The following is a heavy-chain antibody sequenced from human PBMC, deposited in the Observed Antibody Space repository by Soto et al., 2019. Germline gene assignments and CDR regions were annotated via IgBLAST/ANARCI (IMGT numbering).Heavy chain of an antibody. V-gene: IGHV3-23*01. CDR2: ISGSGGST. CDR3: SRNNVVGATNAFDI. D-gene: IGHD1-26*01. Sequence: GGSLRLSCAASGFTFSSYAMSWVRQAPGKGLEWVSAISGSGGSTYYADSVKGRFTISRDNSKNTLYLLMNSLRAEGTAVYSCSRNNVVGATNAFDIWGQGTMVTVSS. CDR1: GFTFSSYA. J-gene: IGHJ3*02.